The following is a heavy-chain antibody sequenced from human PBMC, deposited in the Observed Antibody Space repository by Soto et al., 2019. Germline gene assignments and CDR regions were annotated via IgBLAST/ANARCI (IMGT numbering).Heavy chain of an antibody. D-gene: IGHD3-9*01. J-gene: IGHJ4*02. CDR3: ARGYYDISTGYYVPVDY. V-gene: IGHV1-3*01. CDR1: GYTSTSYA. CDR2: INGENGNT. Sequence: ASVKVSCKASGYTSTSYAMHWVRQAPGQRLEWMGWINGENGNTKYSQKFQGRVTISRDTSASTAFMELSSLRSEDTAVYYCARGYYDISTGYYVPVDYWGQGTLVTVSS.